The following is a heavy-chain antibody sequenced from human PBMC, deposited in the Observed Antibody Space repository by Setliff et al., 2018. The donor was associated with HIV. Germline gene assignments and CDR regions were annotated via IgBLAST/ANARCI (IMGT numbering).Heavy chain of an antibody. J-gene: IGHJ4*02. CDR3: ARDQSLSYGSGSRKFDC. CDR2: IKQDGSEK. V-gene: IGHV3-7*01. CDR1: GFTFSNYW. D-gene: IGHD3-10*01. Sequence: LRLSCAASGFTFSNYWMTWVRQAPGKGLEWVANIKQDGSEKYYVDSVKGRFTISRDNAKNSLYLQMNSLRAEDTAVYYCARDQSLSYGSGSRKFDCWGQGTLVTVSS.